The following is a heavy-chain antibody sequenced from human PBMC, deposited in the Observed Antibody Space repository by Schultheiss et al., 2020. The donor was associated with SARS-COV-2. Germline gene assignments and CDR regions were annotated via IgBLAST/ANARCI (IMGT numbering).Heavy chain of an antibody. V-gene: IGHV4-59*01. Sequence: GSLRLSCTVSGSSISGYFWTWIRQPPGKGLEQVGNIYYTGITKYSPSLKSRITISVDTSKKQFSLRLGSVTAADTAVYYCARPDGDYALYGMDVWGQGTTVTVSS. CDR1: GSSISGYF. D-gene: IGHD4-17*01. CDR3: ARPDGDYALYGMDV. CDR2: IYYTGIT. J-gene: IGHJ6*02.